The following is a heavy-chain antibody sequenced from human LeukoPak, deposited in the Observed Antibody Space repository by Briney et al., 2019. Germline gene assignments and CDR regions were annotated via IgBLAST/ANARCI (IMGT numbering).Heavy chain of an antibody. Sequence: GGSLRLSCTASGFTFGDYAMSWVRQAPGKGLEWVGSIRSKAYGGTTEYAASVKGRFTISRDDSKSIAYLQMNSLKTEDTAVYYCTRASGGSLRDWGQGTLVTVSS. CDR2: IRSKAYGGTT. CDR3: TRASGGSLRD. J-gene: IGHJ4*02. D-gene: IGHD2-15*01. CDR1: GFTFGDYA. V-gene: IGHV3-49*04.